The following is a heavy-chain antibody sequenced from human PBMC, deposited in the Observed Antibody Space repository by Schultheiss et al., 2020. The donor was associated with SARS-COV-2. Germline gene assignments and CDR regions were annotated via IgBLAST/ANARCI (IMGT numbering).Heavy chain of an antibody. CDR2: INHSGST. D-gene: IGHD3-22*01. V-gene: IGHV4-34*01. CDR3: ARDQDYYDSSGYGY. CDR1: GGSFSGYY. J-gene: IGHJ4*02. Sequence: SETLSLTCAVYGGSFSGYYWSWIRQPPGKGLEWIGEINHSGSTNYNPSLKSRVTISVDTSKNQFSLKLSSVTAADTAVYYCARDQDYYDSSGYGYWGQGTLVTVSS.